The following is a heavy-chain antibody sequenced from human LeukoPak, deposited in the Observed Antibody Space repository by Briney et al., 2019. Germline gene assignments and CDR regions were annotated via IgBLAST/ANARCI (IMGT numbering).Heavy chain of an antibody. V-gene: IGHV3-20*04. CDR1: GFTFDDYG. Sequence: GGSLRLSCAASGFTFDDYGMNWVRQAPGEGLEWVSGISWDGGSTSYADSVKGRFTISRDNSKNTLYLQMNSLRAEDTAVYYCAREATVVNGLDYWGQGTLVTVSS. CDR3: AREATVVNGLDY. D-gene: IGHD4-23*01. CDR2: ISWDGGST. J-gene: IGHJ4*02.